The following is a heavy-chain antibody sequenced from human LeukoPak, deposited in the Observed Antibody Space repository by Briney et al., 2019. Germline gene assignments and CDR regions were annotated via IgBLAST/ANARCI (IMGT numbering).Heavy chain of an antibody. J-gene: IGHJ4*02. V-gene: IGHV3-48*03. D-gene: IGHD1-26*01. CDR1: GFTFSGYE. Sequence: GGSLRLSCAASGFTFSGYEMNWVRQAPGKGLEWVSYMSGSGRTIYYADSVKGRFTISRDNAANSVYLQMNSLRADDTAVYYCASITSYGGRDRGFDYWGQGTLVTVSS. CDR2: MSGSGRTI. CDR3: ASITSYGGRDRGFDY.